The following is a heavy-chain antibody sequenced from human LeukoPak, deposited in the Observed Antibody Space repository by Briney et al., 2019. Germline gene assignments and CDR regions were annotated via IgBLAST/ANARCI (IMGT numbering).Heavy chain of an antibody. D-gene: IGHD6-19*01. V-gene: IGHV4-38-2*02. CDR3: ARRGLRQWLVRGAFDI. CDR2: IYHSGST. CDR1: GYSISSGYY. Sequence: PSQTLSLTCTVSGYSISSGYYWGWIRQPPGKGLEWIGSIYHSGSTYYNPSLKSRVTISVDTSKNQFSLKLSSVTAADTAVYYCARRGLRQWLVRGAFDIWGQGTMVTVSS. J-gene: IGHJ3*02.